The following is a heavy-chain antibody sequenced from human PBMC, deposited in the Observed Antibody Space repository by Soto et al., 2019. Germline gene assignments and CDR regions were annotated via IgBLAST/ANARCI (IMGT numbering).Heavy chain of an antibody. CDR1: GYNFTSYC. V-gene: IGHV5-10-1*01. Sequence: ESLKISCKGFGYNFTSYCNALVPQMPGKGPGWVGRIDACGSHNNHSPFLRGPVTISADKSIRTAYRQWSSLKASDTAMYYCARLQAAAGDNDRTLDYWGQGTLVTVSS. D-gene: IGHD6-13*01. J-gene: IGHJ4*02. CDR2: IDACGSHN. CDR3: ARLQAAAGDNDRTLDY.